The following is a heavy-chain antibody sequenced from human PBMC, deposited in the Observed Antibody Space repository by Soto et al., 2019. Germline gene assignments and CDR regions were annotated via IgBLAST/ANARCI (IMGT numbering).Heavy chain of an antibody. V-gene: IGHV3-23*01. CDR1: GFTFSSYA. Sequence: EVQLLESGGGLVQPGGSLRLSYAASGFTFSSYAMSWVRQAPGKGLEWVSAISGSGGSTYYADSVKGRFTISRDNSKNTLYLQMNSLRAEDTAVYYCAKDQRSKGLRLVSFDYWGQGTLVTVSS. CDR2: ISGSGGST. CDR3: AKDQRSKGLRLVSFDY. J-gene: IGHJ4*02. D-gene: IGHD5-12*01.